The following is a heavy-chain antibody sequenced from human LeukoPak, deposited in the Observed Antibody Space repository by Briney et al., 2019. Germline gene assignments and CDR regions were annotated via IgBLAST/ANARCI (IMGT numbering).Heavy chain of an antibody. CDR3: AKDPRFPGIAVAGTGY. CDR2: IYSGGST. Sequence: PGGSLRLSCAASGFTVSSNYMSWVRQAPGKGLDWVSAIYSGGSTYYADSVKGRFTISRDNSKNTLYLQMNSLRAEDTAVYYCAKDPRFPGIAVAGTGYWGQGTLVTVSS. V-gene: IGHV3-66*01. D-gene: IGHD6-19*01. J-gene: IGHJ4*02. CDR1: GFTVSSNY.